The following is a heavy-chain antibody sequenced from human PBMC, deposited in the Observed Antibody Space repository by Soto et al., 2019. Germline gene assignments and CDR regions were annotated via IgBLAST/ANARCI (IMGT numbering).Heavy chain of an antibody. CDR3: ARELAVAGIYYFDY. CDR2: IKQDGSEK. CDR1: GFTFSSYW. J-gene: IGHJ4*02. D-gene: IGHD6-19*01. V-gene: IGHV3-7*01. Sequence: EVQLVESGGGLVQPGGSLRLSCAASGFTFSSYWMSWVRQAPGKGLEWVANIKQDGSEKYYVDSVKGRFTISRDNAKNSLYLQMNSLRAEDTAVYYCARELAVAGIYYFDYWGQGTLVTVSS.